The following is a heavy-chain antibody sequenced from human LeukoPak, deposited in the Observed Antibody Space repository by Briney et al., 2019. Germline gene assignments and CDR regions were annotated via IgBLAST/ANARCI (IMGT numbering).Heavy chain of an antibody. D-gene: IGHD3-3*01. CDR3: AGAKQPSTIFGVVRNPYYFDY. V-gene: IGHV3-7*01. Sequence: GXXLRLSCAASGFTFSSYWMSWVRQAPGKGLEWVANIKQDGSEKYYVDSVKGRFTISRDNAKNSLYLQMNSLRAEDTAVYYCAGAKQPSTIFGVVRNPYYFDYWGQGTLVTVSS. CDR1: GFTFSSYW. J-gene: IGHJ4*02. CDR2: IKQDGSEK.